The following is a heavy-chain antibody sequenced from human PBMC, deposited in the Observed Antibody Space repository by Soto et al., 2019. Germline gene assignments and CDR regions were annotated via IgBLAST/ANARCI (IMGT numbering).Heavy chain of an antibody. CDR3: ARDLKEGRGIQLWLRFDY. D-gene: IGHD5-18*01. J-gene: IGHJ4*02. CDR1: GYTFTSYG. V-gene: IGHV1-18*01. CDR2: ISAYNGNT. Sequence: GASVEVSCKASGYTFTSYGISWVRQAPGQRLEWMGWISAYNGNTNYAQKLQGRVTMTTDTSTSTAYMELRSLRSDDTAVYYCARDLKEGRGIQLWLRFDYWGQGTLVTVSS.